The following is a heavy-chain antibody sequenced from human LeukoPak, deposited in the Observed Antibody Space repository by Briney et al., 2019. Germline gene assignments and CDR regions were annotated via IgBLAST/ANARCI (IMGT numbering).Heavy chain of an antibody. Sequence: SETLSLTCTVSGGSISSSSYYWGWIRQPPGKGLEWIGSIYYSGSTYYNPSLKSRVTISVDTSKNQFSLKLSSVTAADTAVYYCARSSSAWSQFDPWGQGTLVTVSS. D-gene: IGHD6-19*01. J-gene: IGHJ5*02. V-gene: IGHV4-39*07. CDR1: GGSISSSSYY. CDR3: ARSSSAWSQFDP. CDR2: IYYSGST.